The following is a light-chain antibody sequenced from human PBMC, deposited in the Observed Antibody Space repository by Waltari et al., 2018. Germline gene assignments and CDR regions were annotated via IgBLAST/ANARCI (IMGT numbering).Light chain of an antibody. CDR2: GES. CDR1: QSVSGA. CDR3: QHYVSLPVT. Sequence: EVVLTQSPGTLSLSPGERATLSCRASQSVSGALAWYQQNPGQAPRLLIYGESNRATGIPDRFSGSGSGTDFSLIISRLEPEDFAVYYCQHYVSLPVTFGQGTKVEIK. V-gene: IGKV3-20*01. J-gene: IGKJ1*01.